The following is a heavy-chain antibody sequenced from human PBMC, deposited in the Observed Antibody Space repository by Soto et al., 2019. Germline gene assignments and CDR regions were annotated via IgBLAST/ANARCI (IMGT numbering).Heavy chain of an antibody. Sequence: PSGTLSLTCTVSGGSISSGGYYWSWIRQHPGKGLEWIGYIYYSGSTYYNPSLKSRVTISVDTSKNQFSLKLSSVTAADTAVYYCARDSPDDRGYSYGYDYWGQGTLVTVSS. CDR2: IYYSGST. CDR1: GGSISSGGYY. J-gene: IGHJ4*02. V-gene: IGHV4-31*03. D-gene: IGHD5-18*01. CDR3: ARDSPDDRGYSYGYDY.